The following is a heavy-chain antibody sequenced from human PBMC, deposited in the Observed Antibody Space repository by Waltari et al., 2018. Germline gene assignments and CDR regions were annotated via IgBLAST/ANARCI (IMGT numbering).Heavy chain of an antibody. Sequence: QIHLLQWGTEVKKPGASVEVSCKASDDTFTTYAIHWVRQAPGQGLECMGWISSYNGNTIYAHNFQRRVTTTRDTSTTTVYMLLWSLRFDDTAVYYGTRSRGQPLPHFDHWGQGTLVTVSS. CDR2: ISSYNGNT. CDR1: DDTFTTYA. CDR3: TRSRGQPLPHFDH. V-gene: IGHV1-18*01. J-gene: IGHJ4*02. D-gene: IGHD2-15*01.